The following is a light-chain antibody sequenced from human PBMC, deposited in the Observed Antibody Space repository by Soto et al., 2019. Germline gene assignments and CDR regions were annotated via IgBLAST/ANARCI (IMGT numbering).Light chain of an antibody. CDR3: QQYNNWPPIT. Sequence: EIVMTQSPAPLSVSLGDRVSLSCRASQRVSRNLAWFQQKPGQAPRLLIYGASTRATGIPARFSGTRSGTAYTLPTSSLQPEDLAVYYCQQYNNWPPITVGQGTRLQNK. CDR1: QRVSRN. CDR2: GAS. V-gene: IGKV3-15*01. J-gene: IGKJ5*01.